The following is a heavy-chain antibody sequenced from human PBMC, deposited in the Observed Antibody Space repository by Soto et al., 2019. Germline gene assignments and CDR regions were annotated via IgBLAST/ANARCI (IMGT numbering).Heavy chain of an antibody. Sequence: SETLSLTCTVSGGSISSYYWSWIRQPPGKGLEWIGYIYYSGSTNYNPSLKSRVTISVDTSKNQFSLKLSSVTAADTAVYYCARPIQDYGGILPAYYFDYWGQGTLVTVSS. CDR1: GGSISSYY. V-gene: IGHV4-59*01. D-gene: IGHD4-17*01. J-gene: IGHJ4*02. CDR2: IYYSGST. CDR3: ARPIQDYGGILPAYYFDY.